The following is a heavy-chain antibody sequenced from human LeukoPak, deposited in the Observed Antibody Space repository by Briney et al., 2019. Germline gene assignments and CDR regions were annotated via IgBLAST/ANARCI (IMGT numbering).Heavy chain of an antibody. Sequence: PGGSLRLSCAASGFTFSSYAMSWVRQAPGKGLEWVGRIKSKTDGGTTDYAAPVKGRFTISRDDSKNTLYLQMNSLKTEDTAVYYCTTGPTVRKAFDIWGQGTMVTVSS. CDR3: TTGPTVRKAFDI. CDR2: IKSKTDGGTT. V-gene: IGHV3-15*01. CDR1: GFTFSSYA. J-gene: IGHJ3*02.